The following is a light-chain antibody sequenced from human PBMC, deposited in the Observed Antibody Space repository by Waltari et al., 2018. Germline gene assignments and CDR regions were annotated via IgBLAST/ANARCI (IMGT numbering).Light chain of an antibody. V-gene: IGKV3-20*01. CDR1: HSLSRNH. J-gene: IGKJ4*01. CDR3: QHHGSSPP. Sequence: TRPRRAIHSLSRNHGAWNTKKPGRPPRRRSSAASRRATGIPDRFSGSGSGTDVTLTIRRLEPGDFAVYYCQHHGSSPPFGGGTKVEI. CDR2: AAS.